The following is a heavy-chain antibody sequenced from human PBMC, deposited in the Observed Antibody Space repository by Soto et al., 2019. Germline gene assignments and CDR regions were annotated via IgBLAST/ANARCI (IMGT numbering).Heavy chain of an antibody. J-gene: IGHJ6*02. Sequence: QVQLVESGGGLVKPGGSLRLSCAASGFTFSDYYMSWIRQAPGKGLEWVAYISSSSSYTNYADSVKGRFTISRDNAKNALYLQMNSLRAEDTAVYYCARAGVGRYYYYGMDVWGQGTTVTVSS. CDR3: ARAGVGRYYYYGMDV. CDR1: GFTFSDYY. D-gene: IGHD3-10*01. V-gene: IGHV3-11*05. CDR2: ISSSSSYT.